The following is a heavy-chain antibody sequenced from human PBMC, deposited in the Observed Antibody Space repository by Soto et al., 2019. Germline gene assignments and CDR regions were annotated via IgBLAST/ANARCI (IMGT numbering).Heavy chain of an antibody. J-gene: IGHJ6*02. CDR3: ARVPAAAGTSYYYGMDV. V-gene: IGHV1-69*13. D-gene: IGHD6-13*01. CDR2: IIPIFGTA. CDR1: GGTFSSYA. Sequence: GASVKVSCKASGGTFSSYAISWVRQAPGQGLEWMGGIIPIFGTANYAQKFQGRVTITADESTSTAYMELSSLRSEDTAVYYCARVPAAAGTSYYYGMDVWGQGTTVTVSS.